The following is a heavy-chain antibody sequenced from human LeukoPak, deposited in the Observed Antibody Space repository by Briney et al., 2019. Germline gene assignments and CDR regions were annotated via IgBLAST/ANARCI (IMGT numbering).Heavy chain of an antibody. CDR3: AKAVTTLSPYFDY. D-gene: IGHD4-11*01. J-gene: IGHJ4*02. V-gene: IGHV3-43*02. Sequence: GGSLRLSCAASGFTFDDYVMHWVRQAPGKGLEWVSLISVDGGRTYYADSVKGRFTTSRDNSKNSLYLQMDSLRTEDTALYYCAKAVTTLSPYFDYWGQGTLVTVSS. CDR1: GFTFDDYV. CDR2: ISVDGGRT.